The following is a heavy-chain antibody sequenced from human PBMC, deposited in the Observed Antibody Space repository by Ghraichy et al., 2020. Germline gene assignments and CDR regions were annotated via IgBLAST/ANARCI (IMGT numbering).Heavy chain of an antibody. CDR1: GYTFTSYA. V-gene: IGHV7-4-1*01. CDR2: INTNPGNP. J-gene: IGHJ5*02. CDR3: ARDLGYYDFWSGYPTNNWFDP. Sequence: ASVKVSCKASGYTFTSYAMNWVRQAPGQGLEWMGWINTNPGNPTYAQGFTGRFIFSLDTSVSTAYLQICSLKAEDTAVYYCARDLGYYDFWSGYPTNNWFDPWGQGTLVTVSS. D-gene: IGHD3-3*01.